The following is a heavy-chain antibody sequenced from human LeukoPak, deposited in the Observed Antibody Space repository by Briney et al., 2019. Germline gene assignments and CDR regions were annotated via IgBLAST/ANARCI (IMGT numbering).Heavy chain of an antibody. CDR3: ARDKWNSSGYYDAFDI. D-gene: IGHD3-22*01. J-gene: IGHJ3*02. CDR1: GFTFSNAW. Sequence: GSLRLSCAASGFTFSNAWMSWVRQAPGKGLEWIGYIYYSGSTNYNPSLKSRVTISVDTSKNQFSLKLSSVTSADTAVYYCARDKWNSSGYYDAFDIWGQGTMVTVSS. CDR2: IYYSGST. V-gene: IGHV4-59*08.